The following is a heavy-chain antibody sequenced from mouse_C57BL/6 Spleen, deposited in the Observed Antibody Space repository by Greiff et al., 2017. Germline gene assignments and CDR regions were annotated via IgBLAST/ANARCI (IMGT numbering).Heavy chain of an antibody. CDR2: IYPGDGDT. J-gene: IGHJ3*01. CDR1: GYAFSSSW. V-gene: IGHV1-82*01. Sequence: QVQLQQSGPELVKPGASVKISCKASGYAFSSSWMNWVKQRPGKGLEWIGRIYPGDGDTNYNGKFKGKATLTADKSSSTAYMQLSSLTSEDSAVYFCARGGDYDSDWCAYWGQGTLVTVSA. D-gene: IGHD2-4*01. CDR3: ARGGDYDSDWCAY.